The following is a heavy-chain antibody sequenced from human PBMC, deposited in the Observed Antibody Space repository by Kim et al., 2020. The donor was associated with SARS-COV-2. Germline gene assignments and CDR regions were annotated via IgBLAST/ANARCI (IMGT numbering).Heavy chain of an antibody. CDR2: INTNTGYP. V-gene: IGHV7-4-1*02. Sequence: ASVKVSCKASGYTLTNNAMNWVRQAPGQGLEWMGWINTNTGYPTYAQGFTGRFVFSLDTSVSTAYLQISSLKAEDTAVYYCARGGDAMCFDYWGRGTLVTVSS. J-gene: IGHJ4*02. D-gene: IGHD2-2*01. CDR3: ARGGDAMCFDY. CDR1: GYTLTNNA.